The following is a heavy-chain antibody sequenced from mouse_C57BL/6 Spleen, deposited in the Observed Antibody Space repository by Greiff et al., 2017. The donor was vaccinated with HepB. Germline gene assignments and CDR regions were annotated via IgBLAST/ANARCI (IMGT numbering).Heavy chain of an antibody. Sequence: EVQLQQSGPGLVKPSQSLSLTCSVTGYSITSGYYWNWIRQFPGNKLEWMGYISYDGSNNYNPSLKNRISITRDTSKNQFFLKLNSVTTEDTATYYCAQGDSSGYDFDYWGQGTTLTVSS. CDR1: GYSITSGYY. CDR3: AQGDSSGYDFDY. CDR2: ISYDGSN. D-gene: IGHD3-2*02. V-gene: IGHV3-6*01. J-gene: IGHJ2*01.